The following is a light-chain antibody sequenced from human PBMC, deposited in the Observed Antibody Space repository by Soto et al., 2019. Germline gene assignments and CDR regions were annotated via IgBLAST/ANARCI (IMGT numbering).Light chain of an antibody. CDR2: GAS. V-gene: IGKV3-20*01. J-gene: IGKJ5*01. CDR3: QQYGSSPYT. Sequence: DIVLTQSAGSLSLLPGERGNLXCRASQSVSSSCVAWYQHKPGQVPRRLLYGASSRAHGSPDRFSGSGSVTDFTRTISRRGPEDFAVYYGQQYGSSPYTFGQGTRLEI. CDR1: QSVSSSC.